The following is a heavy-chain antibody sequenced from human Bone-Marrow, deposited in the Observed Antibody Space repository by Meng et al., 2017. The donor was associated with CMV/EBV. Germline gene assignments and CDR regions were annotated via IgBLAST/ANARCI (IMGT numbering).Heavy chain of an antibody. Sequence: SVKVSCKASGGTFSSYAINWVRQAPGQGLEWMGKILPISGTTDYAQKFQGRVTITTDGSTDTTYMELSSLRSEDTAVYYCARGYSSSWYYYGMDVWGQGTTVTVSS. D-gene: IGHD6-13*01. J-gene: IGHJ6*02. CDR3: ARGYSSSWYYYGMDV. CDR1: GGTFSSYA. CDR2: ILPISGTT. V-gene: IGHV1-69*05.